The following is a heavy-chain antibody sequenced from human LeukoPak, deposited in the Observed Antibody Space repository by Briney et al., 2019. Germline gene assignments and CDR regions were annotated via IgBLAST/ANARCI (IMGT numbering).Heavy chain of an antibody. CDR3: ARVITGSTYGQFDY. CDR2: INSDGSRT. V-gene: IGHV3-74*01. CDR1: GFTFSDYW. Sequence: GGSLRLPCTASGFTFSDYWMHWARQAPGKGLVWVSRINSDGSRTNYADCVKGRFTIPRDNAKNTVFLQMNSLRAEDAAVYYCARVITGSTYGQFDYWGQGALATVSS. D-gene: IGHD5-18*01. J-gene: IGHJ4*02.